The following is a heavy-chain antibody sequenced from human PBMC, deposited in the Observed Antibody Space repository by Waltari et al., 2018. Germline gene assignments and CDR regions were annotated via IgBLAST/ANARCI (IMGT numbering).Heavy chain of an antibody. J-gene: IGHJ2*01. V-gene: IGHV4-31*03. Sequence: QVQLQESGPGLVKPSQTLSLTCTVSGASIRSGGYYWSWLRPPPGKGLGWIGYIYYSGSTYYNPSLKSRVTISVDTSKNQFSLKLSSVTAADTAVYYCARDRRYSSSGLLLQEDWYFDLWGRGTLVTVSS. CDR1: GASIRSGGYY. CDR3: ARDRRYSSSGLLLQEDWYFDL. CDR2: IYYSGST. D-gene: IGHD6-13*01.